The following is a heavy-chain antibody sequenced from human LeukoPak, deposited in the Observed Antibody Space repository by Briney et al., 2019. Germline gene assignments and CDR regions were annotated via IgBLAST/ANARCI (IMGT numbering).Heavy chain of an antibody. J-gene: IGHJ3*02. CDR2: INHSGST. Sequence: SETLSLTCAVYGGSFSAYYWSWIRQPPGKGLEWIGEINHSGSTNYNPSLKSRVTISVDTSKNQFSLKLSSVTAADTAVYYCARLKVIGVAGTYAFDIWGQGTMVTVSS. CDR1: GGSFSAYY. D-gene: IGHD6-19*01. V-gene: IGHV4-34*01. CDR3: ARLKVIGVAGTYAFDI.